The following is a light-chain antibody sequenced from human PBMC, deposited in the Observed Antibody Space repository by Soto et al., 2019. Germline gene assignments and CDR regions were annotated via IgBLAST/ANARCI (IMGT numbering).Light chain of an antibody. V-gene: IGLV1-44*01. CDR3: AAWDDSLNGPV. J-gene: IGLJ3*02. CDR1: SSNIGSNT. Sequence: QSVLTQPPSVSGTPGQRVTISCSGGSSNIGSNTVNWYQQLPGTAPKLLIYSNTQRPSGVPDRFSGSRSGTSASLAISGLQSEDEADYYCAAWDDSLNGPVFGGGTKVTVL. CDR2: SNT.